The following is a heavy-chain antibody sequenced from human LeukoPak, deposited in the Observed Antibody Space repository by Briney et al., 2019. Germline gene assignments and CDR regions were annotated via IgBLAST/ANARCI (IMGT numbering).Heavy chain of an antibody. D-gene: IGHD2-2*01. V-gene: IGHV4-34*01. CDR3: ARGDAGPYYGMDV. CDR1: GGSFSGYY. Sequence: SETLSLTCAVYGGSFSGYYWSWIRQPPGKGLEWIGEINHSGSTNYNPSLKSRVTISVDTSKNQFSLKLSSVTAADTAVYYCARGDAGPYYGMDVWGQGTTVTVSS. J-gene: IGHJ6*02. CDR2: INHSGST.